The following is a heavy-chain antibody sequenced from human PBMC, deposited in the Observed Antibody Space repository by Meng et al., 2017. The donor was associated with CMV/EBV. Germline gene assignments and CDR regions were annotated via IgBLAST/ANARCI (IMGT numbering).Heavy chain of an antibody. Sequence: VLLVGLGGGVVQPGGSLRVSCAASGFTFSSSAMHWVRQPPGKGLEWVSFIAHDGSAKTYTDSVKGRFTISRDDSENTVYLEMNSLRVEDTAVYYCAKDLYYSFDYWGQGTLVTVSS. CDR3: AKDLYYSFDY. J-gene: IGHJ4*02. CDR2: IAHDGSAK. CDR1: GFTFSSSA. V-gene: IGHV3-30*02. D-gene: IGHD2-8*01.